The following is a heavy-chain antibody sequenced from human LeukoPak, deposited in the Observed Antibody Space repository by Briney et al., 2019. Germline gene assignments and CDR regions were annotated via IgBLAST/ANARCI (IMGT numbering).Heavy chain of an antibody. Sequence: PSETLSLTCTVSGGSISTYYWSWIRQPPGKGLEWIGYIYYSGSANYNPSLKSRVTISIDTSKNQFSLKLSSVTAADTAVYYCARSFGSGNYFDYWGQETLVTVSS. J-gene: IGHJ4*02. CDR2: IYYSGSA. D-gene: IGHD3-10*01. V-gene: IGHV4-59*01. CDR1: GGSISTYY. CDR3: ARSFGSGNYFDY.